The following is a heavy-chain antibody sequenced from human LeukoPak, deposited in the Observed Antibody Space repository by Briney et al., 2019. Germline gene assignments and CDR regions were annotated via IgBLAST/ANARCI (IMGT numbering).Heavy chain of an antibody. D-gene: IGHD6-13*01. Sequence: SETLSLTCTVAGGSISSYYWSWIRQPAGKGLEWIGRIYTSGSTNYNPSLKSRVTISVDKSKNQFSLKLSSVTAADTAVYYCARAGSIAAAADWGQGTLVTVSS. J-gene: IGHJ4*02. CDR3: ARAGSIAAAAD. CDR1: GGSISSYY. CDR2: IYTSGST. V-gene: IGHV4-4*07.